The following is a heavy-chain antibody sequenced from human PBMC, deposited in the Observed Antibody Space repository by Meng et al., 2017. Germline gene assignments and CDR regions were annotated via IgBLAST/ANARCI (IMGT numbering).Heavy chain of an antibody. Sequence: VQLQRWGAGLLKPSAPLSPTCPVHGWSFSGYYWSWIRQPPGKGLEWIGEINHSGSTNYNPSLKSRVTISVDTSKNQFSLKLSSVTAADTAVYYCARRRGGSSDWFDPWGQGTLVTVSS. CDR1: GWSFSGYY. V-gene: IGHV4-34*01. D-gene: IGHD6-6*01. CDR3: ARRRGGSSDWFDP. J-gene: IGHJ5*02. CDR2: INHSGST.